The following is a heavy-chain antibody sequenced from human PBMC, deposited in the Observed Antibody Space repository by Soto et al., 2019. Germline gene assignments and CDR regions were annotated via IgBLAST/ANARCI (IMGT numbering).Heavy chain of an antibody. Sequence: QVQLVQSGAEVNKPRSSVKVSCKASGGTFSSHAISWVRQAPGQRLEWMGGIIPIFGTANYGQKFQGRVTITADECTRTAYIELSSLSSEDAAVYYWARDQWGDLIDYWGQGTLVTVSS. D-gene: IGHD3-10*01. CDR2: IIPIFGTA. J-gene: IGHJ4*02. CDR1: GGTFSSHA. CDR3: ARDQWGDLIDY. V-gene: IGHV1-69*01.